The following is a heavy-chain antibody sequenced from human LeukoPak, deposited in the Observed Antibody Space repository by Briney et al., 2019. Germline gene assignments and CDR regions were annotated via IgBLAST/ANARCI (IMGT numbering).Heavy chain of an antibody. J-gene: IGHJ1*01. V-gene: IGHV3-48*01. CDR1: GFTFSIYS. Sequence: GGSLRLSCAASGFTFSIYSMNWVRQAPGKGLEWVSYISSSSSTIYYADSVKGRFTISRDNAKNSLYLQMNSLRAEDTAVYYCASSGSYLYFQHWGQGTLVTVSS. D-gene: IGHD1-26*01. CDR3: ASSGSYLYFQH. CDR2: ISSSSSTI.